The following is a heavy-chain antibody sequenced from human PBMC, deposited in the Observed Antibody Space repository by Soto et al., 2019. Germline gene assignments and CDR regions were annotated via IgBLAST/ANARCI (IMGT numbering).Heavy chain of an antibody. J-gene: IGHJ4*02. CDR1: GGSVSSGSYY. CDR3: ASFLRSSWYFDY. V-gene: IGHV4-61*01. D-gene: IGHD6-13*01. Sequence: VSGGSVSSGSYYWSWIRQPPGKGLEWIGYIYYSGGTNYNPSLKSRVTISVDTSKNQFSLKLSSVTAADTAVYYCASFLRSSWYFDYWGQGTLVTVSS. CDR2: IYYSGGT.